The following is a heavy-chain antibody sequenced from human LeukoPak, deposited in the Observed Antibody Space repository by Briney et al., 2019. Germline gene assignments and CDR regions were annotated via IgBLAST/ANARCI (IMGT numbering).Heavy chain of an antibody. J-gene: IGHJ5*02. Sequence: SETLSLTCTVSGDSISSGGYYWSWIRQHPGEGLEWIGYIYYSGSTYYNPSLKSRVTVSVDTSKNQFSLKLSSVTAADTAVYYCARQYDYYDSSGYRFDPWGQGTLVTVSS. CDR3: ARQYDYYDSSGYRFDP. CDR1: GDSISSGGYY. V-gene: IGHV4-31*03. D-gene: IGHD3-22*01. CDR2: IYYSGST.